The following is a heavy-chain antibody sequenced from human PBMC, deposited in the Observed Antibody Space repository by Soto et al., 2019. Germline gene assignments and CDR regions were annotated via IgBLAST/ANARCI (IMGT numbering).Heavy chain of an antibody. D-gene: IGHD4-4*01. V-gene: IGHV1-3*01. Sequence: ASVKVSCKASGYTFTSYAMHWVRQAPGQRLEWMGWINAGNGNTKYSQKFQGRVTITRDTSASTAYMELSSLRSEDTAVYYCARESGLGNAYSNYALAYWGQGTLVTVSS. J-gene: IGHJ4*02. CDR1: GYTFTSYA. CDR3: ARESGLGNAYSNYALAY. CDR2: INAGNGNT.